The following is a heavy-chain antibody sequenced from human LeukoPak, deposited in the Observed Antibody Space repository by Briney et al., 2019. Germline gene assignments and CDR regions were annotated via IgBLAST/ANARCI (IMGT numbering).Heavy chain of an antibody. CDR3: AKDAGQWLVLGYFQH. CDR2: ISSSSSYI. Sequence: TGGSLRLSCAASGFTFSSYSMNWVRQAPGKGLEWVSSISSSSSYIYYADSVKGRFTISRDNAKNSLYLQMNSLRAEDTAVYYCAKDAGQWLVLGYFQHWGQGTLVTVSS. V-gene: IGHV3-21*04. D-gene: IGHD6-19*01. J-gene: IGHJ1*01. CDR1: GFTFSSYS.